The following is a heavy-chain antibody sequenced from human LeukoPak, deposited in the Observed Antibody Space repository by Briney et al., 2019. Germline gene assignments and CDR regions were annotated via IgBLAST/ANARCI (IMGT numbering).Heavy chain of an antibody. D-gene: IGHD3-22*01. CDR3: ASQRDYYDTPDAFDI. V-gene: IGHV3-21*01. J-gene: IGHJ3*02. CDR2: ISTSSSYI. Sequence: PGGSLRLSCAASGFTFSSYTMNWVRQAPGKGLEWVSSISTSSSYIYYADSVKGRFTISRDNAKNSLYLQMNSLRAEDTAVYYCASQRDYYDTPDAFDIWGQGTMVTVSS. CDR1: GFTFSSYT.